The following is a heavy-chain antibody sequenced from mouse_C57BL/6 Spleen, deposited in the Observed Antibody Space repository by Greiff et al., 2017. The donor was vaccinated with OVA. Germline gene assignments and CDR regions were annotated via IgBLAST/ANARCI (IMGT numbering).Heavy chain of an antibody. CDR3: ASPLYGGRDY. D-gene: IGHD1-1*01. CDR2: IYPGAGDT. CDR1: GYAFSSSW. Sequence: QVQLQQSGPELVKPGASVKISCKASGYAFSSSWMNWVKQRPGKGLEWIGRIYPGAGDTNYNGKFKGKATLTADKSSSTAYMQLSSLTSEDSAVYFCASPLYGGRDYWGQGTSVTVSS. V-gene: IGHV1-82*01. J-gene: IGHJ4*01.